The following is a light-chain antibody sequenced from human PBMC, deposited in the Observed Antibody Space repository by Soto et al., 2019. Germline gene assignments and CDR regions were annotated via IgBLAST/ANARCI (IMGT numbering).Light chain of an antibody. CDR3: AAWDDSLSAWV. CDR1: SSNIGGNS. Sequence: QSVMTQPPSVSAAPGQTVTISCSGSSSNIGGNSVSWYQQLPGTAPKLLIYSNNQRPSAGPDRFSGSKSGTSASLAISGLRSEDEADYYCAAWDDSLSAWVFGGGTKLTVL. CDR2: SNN. J-gene: IGLJ3*02. V-gene: IGLV1-47*02.